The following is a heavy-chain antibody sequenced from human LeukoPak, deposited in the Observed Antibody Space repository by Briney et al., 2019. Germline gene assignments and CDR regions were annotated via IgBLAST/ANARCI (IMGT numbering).Heavy chain of an antibody. CDR3: ARRDDYGDSLDY. CDR1: GFDFSTYA. CDR2: ISTMSNYI. Sequence: GGSLRLSCAASGFDFSTYAINWVRQAPGKGLEWVSSISTMSNYIFYGDSVKGRFTISRDNAKNSVYLQMNSLRPEDTAVYYCARRDDYGDSLDYWGQGTLVTVSS. V-gene: IGHV3-21*01. J-gene: IGHJ4*02. D-gene: IGHD4-17*01.